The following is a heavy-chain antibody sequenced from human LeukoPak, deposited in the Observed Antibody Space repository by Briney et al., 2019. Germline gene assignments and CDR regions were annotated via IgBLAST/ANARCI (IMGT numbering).Heavy chain of an antibody. V-gene: IGHV3-9*01. J-gene: IGHJ4*02. CDR2: ISWNSGSI. CDR1: GFTFDDYA. Sequence: GGSLRLSCAASGFTFDDYAMHWVRQAPGKGLEWVSGISWNSGSIGYADSVKGRFTISRDNAKNSLYLQMNSLRAEDTALYYCAKEVTTVTTGAFDYWGPGTLVTVSS. CDR3: AKEVTTVTTGAFDY. D-gene: IGHD4-17*01.